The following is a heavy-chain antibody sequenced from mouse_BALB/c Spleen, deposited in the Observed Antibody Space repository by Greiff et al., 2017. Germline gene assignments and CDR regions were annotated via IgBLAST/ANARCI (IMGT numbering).Heavy chain of an antibody. CDR2: IYPGDGDT. Sequence: QVQLKESGAELARPGASVKLSCKASGYTFTSYWMKWVKQRHGQGLEWIGAIYPGDGDTRYTQKFKGKATLTADKSSSTAYMRLSSLASEDSAVFYCADDDYWGQGTTLTVSS. V-gene: IGHV1-87*01. CDR3: ADDDY. D-gene: IGHD2-12*01. CDR1: GYTFTSYW. J-gene: IGHJ2*01.